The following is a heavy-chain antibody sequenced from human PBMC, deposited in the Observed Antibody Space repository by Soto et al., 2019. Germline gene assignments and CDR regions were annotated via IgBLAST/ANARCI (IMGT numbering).Heavy chain of an antibody. V-gene: IGHV3-33*01. CDR2: IWYDGSNK. CDR1: GFTFSSYD. D-gene: IGHD3-22*01. Sequence: GGSLRLSCAASGFTFSSYDMHWVRQAPGKGLEWVAIIWYDGSNKYYADTVKGRFTISRDNSKNTLYLQMNSLRAEDTAVYYCARDLRIAVSSGYVGPGYWGQGTLVTVSS. J-gene: IGHJ4*02. CDR3: ARDLRIAVSSGYVGPGY.